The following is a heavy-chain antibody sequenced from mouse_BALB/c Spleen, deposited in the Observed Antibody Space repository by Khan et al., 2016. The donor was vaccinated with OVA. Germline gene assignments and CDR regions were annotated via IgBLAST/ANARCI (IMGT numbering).Heavy chain of an antibody. CDR2: INPKNGGT. CDR1: GYTFPEYT. Sequence: EVQLQQSGPELVKPGASVKISCKTSGYTFPEYTVHWVKQSLGKSLDWIGVINPKNGGTAYNQKFKGKATLTVDKSSSTAYMEFRSLTSEDSAFYYFTRDAGRYWGQGTSVTVAS. D-gene: IGHD3-3*01. V-gene: IGHV1-18*01. J-gene: IGHJ4*01. CDR3: TRDAGRY.